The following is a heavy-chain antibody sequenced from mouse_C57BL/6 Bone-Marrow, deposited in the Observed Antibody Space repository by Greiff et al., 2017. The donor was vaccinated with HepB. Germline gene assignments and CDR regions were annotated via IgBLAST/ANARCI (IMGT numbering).Heavy chain of an antibody. CDR3: AREETAQASYYFDY. CDR2: IDPSDSYT. J-gene: IGHJ2*01. CDR1: GYTFTSYW. V-gene: IGHV1-69*01. Sequence: VQLQQPGAELVMPGASVKLSCKASGYTFTSYWMHWVKQRPGQGLEWIGEIDPSDSYTNYNKKFKGKSTLTVDKSSSTAYMQLSSLTSEDSAVYYCAREETAQASYYFDYWGQGTTLTVSS. D-gene: IGHD3-2*02.